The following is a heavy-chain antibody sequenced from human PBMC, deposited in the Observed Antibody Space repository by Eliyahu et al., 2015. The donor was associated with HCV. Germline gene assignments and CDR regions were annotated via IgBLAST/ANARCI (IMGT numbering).Heavy chain of an antibody. J-gene: IGHJ5*02. CDR3: ASGGGGIAVAGTGGWFDP. CDR2: IHYSGST. V-gene: IGHV4-59*01. D-gene: IGHD6-19*01. Sequence: QVQLQESGPGLVKPSETLSLTSITTYYWSWIRQPPGKGLEWIGYIHYSGSTNYNPPPKSRVTISVDTSKNQFFLNLTSVTAADTAVYYCASGGGGIAVAGTGGWFDPWGQGTLVTVSS. CDR1: ITTYY.